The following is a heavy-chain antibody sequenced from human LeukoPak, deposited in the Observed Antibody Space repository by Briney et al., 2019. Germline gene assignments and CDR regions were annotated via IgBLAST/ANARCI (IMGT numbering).Heavy chain of an antibody. CDR3: ARGPRGSSGWYVRDYYFDY. CDR1: GYSVSSGYY. J-gene: IGHJ4*02. Sequence: PSETLSLTCTVSGYSVSSGYYWGWIRQSPGKGLEWIGSTYHSGSTYYSPSLRSRITISVDTSKNQFSLKLSSVTAADTAVYYCARGPRGSSGWYVRDYYFDYWGQGTLVTVSS. CDR2: TYHSGST. V-gene: IGHV4-38-2*02. D-gene: IGHD6-19*01.